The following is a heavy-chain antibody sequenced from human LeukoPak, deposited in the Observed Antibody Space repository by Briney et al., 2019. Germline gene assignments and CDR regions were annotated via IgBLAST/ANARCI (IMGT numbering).Heavy chain of an antibody. CDR1: GFTFSDYY. D-gene: IGHD4-11*01. V-gene: IGHV3-11*01. Sequence: GGSLRLSCAASGFTFSDYYMSWIRQAPGKGLEWVSYISSSGSTIYYADSVKGRFTISRDSAKNSLYLQMNSLRAEDTAVYYCASKQRGSSNYSPSGYMDVWGKGTTVTVSS. CDR2: ISSSGSTI. J-gene: IGHJ6*03. CDR3: ASKQRGSSNYSPSGYMDV.